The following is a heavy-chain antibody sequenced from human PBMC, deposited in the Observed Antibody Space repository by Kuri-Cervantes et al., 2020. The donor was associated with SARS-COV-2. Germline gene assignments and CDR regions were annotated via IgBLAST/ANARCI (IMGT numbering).Heavy chain of an antibody. J-gene: IGHJ4*02. CDR1: GFTFSDYY. V-gene: IGHV3-11*05. CDR2: ISSSSSYT. CDR3: ARDPEYSSGWYERGYYFDY. D-gene: IGHD6-19*01. Sequence: GESLKISCAASGFTFSDYYMSWIRQAPGKGLEWVSYISSSSSYTNYADSVKGRFTISRDNAKNSLYLQMNSLRAEDTAVYYCARDPEYSSGWYERGYYFDYWGQGTPVTVSS.